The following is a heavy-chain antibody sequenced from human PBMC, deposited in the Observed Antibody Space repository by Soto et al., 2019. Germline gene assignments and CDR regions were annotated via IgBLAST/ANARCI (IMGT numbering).Heavy chain of an antibody. Sequence: QVQLVQSGAEVKRPGSSVKVSCKASGDTFNFYSINWVRQAPGLGLAWMGRVNPIVSMSNYAQKFQGRVTMTANKSPSTAYMELISLRSEDTAIYYCARTYGSGYRAFDYWGQGALVTVSS. J-gene: IGHJ4*02. V-gene: IGHV1-69*02. CDR1: GDTFNFYS. CDR3: ARTYGSGYRAFDY. D-gene: IGHD3-10*01. CDR2: VNPIVSMS.